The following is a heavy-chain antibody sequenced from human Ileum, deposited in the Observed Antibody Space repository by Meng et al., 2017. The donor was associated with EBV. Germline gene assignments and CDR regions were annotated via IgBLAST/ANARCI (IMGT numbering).Heavy chain of an antibody. J-gene: IGHJ4*02. CDR2: IYYSGST. V-gene: IGHV4-59*12. D-gene: IGHD3-22*01. Sequence: QGQLQESGPGLVRPSETLSLTCTVSGGSISSYYWSWIRQPPGKGLEWIGYIYYSGSTNYNPSLKSRVTISVDTSKNQFSLNLSSVTAVDTAVYYCARNVPGTSAYYDWGQGTLVTVSS. CDR3: ARNVPGTSAYYD. CDR1: GGSISSYY.